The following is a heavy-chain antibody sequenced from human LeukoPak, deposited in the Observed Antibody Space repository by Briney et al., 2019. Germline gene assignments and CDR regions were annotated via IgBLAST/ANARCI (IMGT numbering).Heavy chain of an antibody. J-gene: IGHJ6*02. Sequence: GGSLRLSCAASGFILNDYGMHWVRQAPGKGLEWVADIWFDKNQHFADSVKGRFAISRDNSKNTVYLQINSLRAEDTAVYYCARDRHCVNGVCHSPPGMDVWGQGTTITVSS. D-gene: IGHD2-8*01. CDR2: IWFDKNQ. V-gene: IGHV3-33*01. CDR1: GFILNDYG. CDR3: ARDRHCVNGVCHSPPGMDV.